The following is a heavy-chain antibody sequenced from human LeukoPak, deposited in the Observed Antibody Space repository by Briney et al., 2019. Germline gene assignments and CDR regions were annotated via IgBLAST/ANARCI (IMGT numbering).Heavy chain of an antibody. CDR2: IYYSGST. CDR3: ARTYDSSGYLARYFDY. Sequence: SETLSLTCTVSGGSISSYYWSWIRQPPGKGLEWIGYIYYSGSTNYNPSLKSRVTISVDTSKNQFSLKLSSVTAADTAVYYCARTYDSSGYLARYFDYWGQGTLVTVSS. CDR1: GGSISSYY. J-gene: IGHJ4*02. D-gene: IGHD3-22*01. V-gene: IGHV4-59*01.